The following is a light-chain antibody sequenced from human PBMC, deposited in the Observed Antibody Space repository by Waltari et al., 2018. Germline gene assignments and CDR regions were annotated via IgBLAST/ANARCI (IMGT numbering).Light chain of an antibody. J-gene: IGKJ1*01. CDR1: QGISSY. V-gene: IGKV1-9*01. CDR2: AAS. CDR3: QQLNNYPRT. Sequence: DIQLTQSPSFLSASVGDRVTITCRASQGISSYLAWYQQKPGKAPKLLIYAASTLQSGVPSRFRGSGSGTEFTLTISSLQPEDFATYYCQQLNNYPRTFGQGTKVEIK.